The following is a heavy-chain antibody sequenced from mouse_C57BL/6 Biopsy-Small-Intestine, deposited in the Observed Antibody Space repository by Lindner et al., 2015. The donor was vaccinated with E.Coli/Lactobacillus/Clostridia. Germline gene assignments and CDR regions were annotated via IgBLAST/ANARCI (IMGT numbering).Heavy chain of an antibody. D-gene: IGHD3-3*01. CDR3: AREGPGDYFDY. J-gene: IGHJ2*01. Sequence: VQLQESGAELVKPGASVKMSCKASGYTLTSYSIEWMKQNHGKSLEWIGTLHPYNADTKYNEKFKAKATLTVEKSSGTVYLELSRLTSDDSAAYYCAREGPGDYFDYWGQGTTLTVSS. V-gene: IGHV1-47*01. CDR1: GYTLTSYS. CDR2: LHPYNADT.